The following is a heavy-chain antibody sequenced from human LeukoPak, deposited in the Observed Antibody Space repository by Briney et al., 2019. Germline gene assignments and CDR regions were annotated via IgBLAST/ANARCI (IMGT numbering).Heavy chain of an antibody. CDR2: MNPNSGNT. CDR3: ARELRGYSSYWFDP. Sequence: ASVKVSCKASGYTFTRYDINWVRQATGQGLEWMGWMNPNSGNTGYAQKFQGRVTMTRNTSISTAYMELSSLRSEDTAVYYCARELRGYSSYWFDPWGQGTLVTVSS. V-gene: IGHV1-8*01. D-gene: IGHD5-18*01. CDR1: GYTFTRYD. J-gene: IGHJ5*02.